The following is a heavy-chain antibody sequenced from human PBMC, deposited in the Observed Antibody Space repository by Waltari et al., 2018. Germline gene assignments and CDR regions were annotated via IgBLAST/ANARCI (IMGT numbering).Heavy chain of an antibody. CDR2: ISYDGSNK. J-gene: IGHJ3*02. D-gene: IGHD3-22*01. CDR3: ARESRGDTMIVVPSAFDI. CDR1: GFTFSSYA. Sequence: QVQLVESGGGVVQPGRSLRLSCAASGFTFSSYAMHWVRQAPGKGLEWVAVISYDGSNKYYADSVKGRFTISRDNSKNTLYLQMNSLRAEDTAVYYCARESRGDTMIVVPSAFDIWGQGTMVTVSS. V-gene: IGHV3-30-3*01.